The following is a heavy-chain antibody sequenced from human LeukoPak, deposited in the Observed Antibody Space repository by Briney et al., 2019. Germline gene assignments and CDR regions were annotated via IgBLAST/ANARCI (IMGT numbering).Heavy chain of an antibody. V-gene: IGHV4-31*03. J-gene: IGHJ6*02. D-gene: IGHD6-13*01. Sequence: PSETLSLTCTVSGGSISSGGSYWSWIRQHPGKGLEWIGYIYYSGSTYYNPSLKSRVTISVDTSKNQFSLKLSSVTAADTAVYYCARDSSSSPGNYYYYGMDVWGQGTTVTVSS. CDR3: ARDSSSSPGNYYYYGMDV. CDR1: GGSISSGGSY. CDR2: IYYSGST.